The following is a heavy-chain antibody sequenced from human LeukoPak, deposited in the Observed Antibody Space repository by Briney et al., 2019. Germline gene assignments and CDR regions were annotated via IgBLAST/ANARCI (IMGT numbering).Heavy chain of an antibody. V-gene: IGHV3-30*18. Sequence: GASLRLSCAASGFTFSSYGMHWVRQPPGKGLEWVAVISYDGSNKYYADSVKGRFTISRDNSKNTLYLQMNSLRAEDTAVYYCAKDSTYYYDSSGYYYEYYYYGMDVWGQGTTVTVSS. CDR1: GFTFSSYG. CDR2: ISYDGSNK. D-gene: IGHD3-22*01. J-gene: IGHJ6*02. CDR3: AKDSTYYYDSSGYYYEYYYYGMDV.